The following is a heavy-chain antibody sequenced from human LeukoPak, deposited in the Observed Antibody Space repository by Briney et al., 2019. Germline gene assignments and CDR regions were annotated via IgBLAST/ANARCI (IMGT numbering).Heavy chain of an antibody. CDR2: IYPNGAI. V-gene: IGHV4-4*07. Sequence: NPSETLSLTCTVSGASISTYFWTWIRQPAGKGLEWIGRIYPNGAINYNPSLKSRVTMSVDTSKNQFSLKLISVTAADTAVYYCAREYGDQGTRNFDYWGQEGLVTVSS. CDR1: GASISTYF. J-gene: IGHJ4*02. CDR3: AREYGDQGTRNFDY. D-gene: IGHD4-17*01.